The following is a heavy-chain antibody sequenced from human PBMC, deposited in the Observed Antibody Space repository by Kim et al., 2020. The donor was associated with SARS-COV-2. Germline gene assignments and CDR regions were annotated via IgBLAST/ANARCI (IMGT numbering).Heavy chain of an antibody. V-gene: IGHV4-61*02. CDR2: IFPSGTT. D-gene: IGHD6-19*01. Sequence: SETLSLTCTVSGDSITSGGNPWSWIRQPAGKGLEWIGRIFPSGTTNYNPSFMSRVTISIDTSNNHFSLKLISVTAADTAVYYCAREAFSSGWVADYWGQGTLVTVSS. CDR1: GDSITSGGNP. CDR3: AREAFSSGWVADY. J-gene: IGHJ4*02.